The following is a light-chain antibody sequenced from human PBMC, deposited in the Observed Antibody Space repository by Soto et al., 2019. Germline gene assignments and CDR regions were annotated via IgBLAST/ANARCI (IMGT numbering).Light chain of an antibody. J-gene: IGLJ2*01. Sequence: QSALTQPASVSGSPGQSITISCTGTSSDVGGYNSVSWYQQYPGKAPKLIIYDVSDRPSGVSDRFSGSKSGNTASLTISGLQAEDEADYYCSSYTSRSTAVFGAGTKVTVL. CDR2: DVS. CDR3: SSYTSRSTAV. V-gene: IGLV2-14*03. CDR1: SSDVGGYNS.